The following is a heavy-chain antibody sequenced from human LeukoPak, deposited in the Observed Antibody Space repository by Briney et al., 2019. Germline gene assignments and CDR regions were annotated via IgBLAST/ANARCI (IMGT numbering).Heavy chain of an antibody. V-gene: IGHV3-74*01. CDR2: INSDGSST. Sequence: PGGSLRLSCAASGFTFSSYWMHWVRQAPGKGLVWVSRINSDGSSTSYADSVKGRFTISRDNAKNTLYLQMNSLRAEDTAVYYCARDVRRYENYYYYYYMDVWGKGTTVTISS. J-gene: IGHJ6*03. CDR1: GFTFSSYW. D-gene: IGHD1-1*01. CDR3: ARDVRRYENYYYYYYMDV.